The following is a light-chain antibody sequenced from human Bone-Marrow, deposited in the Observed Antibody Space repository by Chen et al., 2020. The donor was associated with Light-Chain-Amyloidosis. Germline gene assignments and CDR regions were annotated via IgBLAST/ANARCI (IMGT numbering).Light chain of an antibody. Sequence: HSALTQPAPLFGSPGQSISIPCPGTSSDVGGDNHVSWYQQHPDKAPKLMIYEVTNRPSWVPDRFSGSKSDNTASLTISGLQTEDEADYFCSSYTITNTLVFGSGTRVTVL. CDR3: SSYTITNTLV. CDR2: EVT. J-gene: IGLJ1*01. CDR1: SSDVGGDNH. V-gene: IGLV2-14*01.